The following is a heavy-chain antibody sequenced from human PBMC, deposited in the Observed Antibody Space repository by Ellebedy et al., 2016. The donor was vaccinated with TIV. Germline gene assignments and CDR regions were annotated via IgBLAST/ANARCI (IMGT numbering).Heavy chain of an antibody. CDR1: GFTFSSHA. Sequence: GGSLRLXXPGSGFTFSSHAMTWVRQAPGRVLVWVSTITVSGDITYYAESVKGRFAISRDNSKNTLYLQMNSLRAENRALYYCAKDAPGGNSVLFDHWGQGTLVTVSS. J-gene: IGHJ4*02. D-gene: IGHD4-23*01. V-gene: IGHV3-23*01. CDR3: AKDAPGGNSVLFDH. CDR2: ITVSGDIT.